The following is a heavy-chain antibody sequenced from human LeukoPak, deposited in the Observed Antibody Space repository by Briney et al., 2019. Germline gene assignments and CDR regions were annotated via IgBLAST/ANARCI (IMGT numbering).Heavy chain of an antibody. CDR1: GYTFTSYG. CDR3: AGIAADTTSALLDP. J-gene: IGHJ5*02. D-gene: IGHD6-25*01. Sequence: GASVKVSCKASGYTFTSYGISWVRQAPGQGLEWMGWISAYKGNTNYAQKLQGRVTMTTDTSTSTAYMELRSLRSDDTAVYYCAGIAADTTSALLDPWGQGTLVTVSS. CDR2: ISAYKGNT. V-gene: IGHV1-18*01.